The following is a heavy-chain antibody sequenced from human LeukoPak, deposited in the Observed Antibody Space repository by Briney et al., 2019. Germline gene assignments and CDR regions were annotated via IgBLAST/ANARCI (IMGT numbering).Heavy chain of an antibody. Sequence: ASVKVSCKASGYTFTGYYMHWVRQAPGQGLEWMGRINPSSGGTNYAQKFQGRVTMTRDTSISTAYMELSRLRSDDTAVYYCARSNRGSTHLDYWGQGTLVTVSS. CDR1: GYTFTGYY. V-gene: IGHV1-2*06. CDR3: ARSNRGSTHLDY. D-gene: IGHD3-10*01. CDR2: INPSSGGT. J-gene: IGHJ4*02.